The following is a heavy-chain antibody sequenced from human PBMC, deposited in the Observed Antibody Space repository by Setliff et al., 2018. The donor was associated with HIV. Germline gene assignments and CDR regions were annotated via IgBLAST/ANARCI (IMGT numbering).Heavy chain of an antibody. V-gene: IGHV3-21*01. CDR1: RFTFSYFS. J-gene: IGHJ6*04. CDR2: ISSSSSYI. CDR3: AREGWSLLRYFDWLLSYMDV. D-gene: IGHD3-9*01. Sequence: KPGGSLRLSCAASRFTFSYFSMAWVRQAPGKGLEWVSSISSSSSYIYYADSVKGRFTISRDNAKNSLYLQMNSLRAEDTAVYYCAREGWSLLRYFDWLLSYMDVWGKGTTVTVS.